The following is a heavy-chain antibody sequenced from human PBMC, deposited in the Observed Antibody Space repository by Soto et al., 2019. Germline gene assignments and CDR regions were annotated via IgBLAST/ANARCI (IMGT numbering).Heavy chain of an antibody. CDR3: ARARRGYCSGGSCQYYFDY. CDR1: GGSVSRGSYY. V-gene: IGHV4-61*01. Sequence: SETLSLTCTVSGGSVSRGSYYWSWIRQPPGKGLEWIGYIYYSGSTNYNPSLKSRVTISVDTSKNQFSLKLSSVTAADTAVYYCARARRGYCSGGSCQYYFDYWGQGTLVTVSS. CDR2: IYYSGST. D-gene: IGHD2-15*01. J-gene: IGHJ4*02.